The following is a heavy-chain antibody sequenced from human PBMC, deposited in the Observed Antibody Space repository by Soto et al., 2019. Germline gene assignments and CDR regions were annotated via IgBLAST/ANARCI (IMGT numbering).Heavy chain of an antibody. V-gene: IGHV4-4*01. D-gene: IGHD7-27*01. CDR1: GDSISSSVW. CDR2: VFHTGNT. J-gene: IGHJ4*02. CDR3: ARKAWVRFDY. Sequence: QVQMQESGPGLVKPSGTLSLTCAFSGDSISSSVWWTWVRQPPGKGLEWIGEVFHTGNTNYNPSLKSRVTMSVDKSTNEFSMKVTSVSAAVTAIYCCARKAWVRFDYWGQGALVTVTS.